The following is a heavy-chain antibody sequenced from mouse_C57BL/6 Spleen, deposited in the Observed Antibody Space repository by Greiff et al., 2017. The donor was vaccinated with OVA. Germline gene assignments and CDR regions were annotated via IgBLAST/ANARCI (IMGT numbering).Heavy chain of an antibody. CDR3: ARKSGYYSAMDY. CDR2: IDPSDSYT. D-gene: IGHD3-1*01. Sequence: VQLQQSGAELVKPGASVKLSCKASGYTFTSYWMQWVKQRPGQGLEWIGEIDPSDSYTNYNQKFKGKATLTVDTSSSTAYMQLSSLTSEDSAVDYCARKSGYYSAMDYWGQGTSVTVSS. J-gene: IGHJ4*01. CDR1: GYTFTSYW. V-gene: IGHV1-50*01.